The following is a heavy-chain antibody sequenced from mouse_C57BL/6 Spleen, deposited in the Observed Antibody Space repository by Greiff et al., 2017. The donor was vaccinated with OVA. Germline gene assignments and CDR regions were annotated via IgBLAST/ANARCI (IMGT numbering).Heavy chain of an antibody. CDR1: GYTFTDYE. Sequence: QVQLKQSGAELVRPGASVTLSCKASGYTFTDYEMHWVKQTPVHGLEWIGAIDPETGGTAYNQKFKGKAILTADKSSSTAYMELRSLTSEDSAVYYCTRRGDYDGYYRYFDVWGTGTTVTVSS. CDR2: IDPETGGT. D-gene: IGHD2-3*01. V-gene: IGHV1-15*01. J-gene: IGHJ1*03. CDR3: TRRGDYDGYYRYFDV.